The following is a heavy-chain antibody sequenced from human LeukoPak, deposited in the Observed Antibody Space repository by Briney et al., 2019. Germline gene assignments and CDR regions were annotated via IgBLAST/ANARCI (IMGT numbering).Heavy chain of an antibody. V-gene: IGHV1-2*06. CDR3: ASPNAYGDSKRPNSDY. J-gene: IGHJ4*02. CDR2: INPNSGGT. D-gene: IGHD4-17*01. Sequence: ASVKVSCKASGYTFTGYYMHWVRQAPGQGLEWMGRINPNSGGTNYAQKFQGRVTMTRDTSISTAYMELSRLRSDDTAVYYCASPNAYGDSKRPNSDYWGQGTLVTVSS. CDR1: GYTFTGYY.